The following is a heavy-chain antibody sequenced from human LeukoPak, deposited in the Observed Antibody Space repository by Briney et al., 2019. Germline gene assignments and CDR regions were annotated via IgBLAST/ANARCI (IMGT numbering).Heavy chain of an antibody. D-gene: IGHD3-16*01. CDR1: GYTFSDYF. Sequence: RASVKVSCKASGYTFSDYFIHWVRQAPGQGLEWMGLISPKSGAARFAQRFQGRVTLTGDTSISTAYMELSSLRSDDTAIYYCARDPKLGIRGYFDYWGQGALVTVSS. J-gene: IGHJ4*02. CDR2: ISPKSGAA. CDR3: ARDPKLGIRGYFDY. V-gene: IGHV1-2*02.